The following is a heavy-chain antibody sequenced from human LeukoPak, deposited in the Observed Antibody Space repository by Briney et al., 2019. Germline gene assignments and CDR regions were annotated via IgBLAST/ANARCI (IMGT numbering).Heavy chain of an antibody. D-gene: IGHD6-13*01. CDR3: ARDSQGITAVGNY. CDR2: IYTTET. J-gene: IGHJ4*02. CDR1: GGSISGYY. V-gene: IGHV4-4*07. Sequence: PSETLSLTCTASGGSISGYYCSWVRQPAWKGLEWIGRIYTTETNYNPSLKSRVTMSLDTSKNQCSLKLSSVTAADTAVYYCARDSQGITAVGNYWGQGTLVTVSS.